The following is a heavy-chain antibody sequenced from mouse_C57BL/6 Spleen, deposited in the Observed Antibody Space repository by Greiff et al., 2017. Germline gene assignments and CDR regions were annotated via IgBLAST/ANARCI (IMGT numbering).Heavy chain of an antibody. CDR2: IYPGDGDT. CDR1: GYAFSSYW. D-gene: IGHD1-1*01. Sequence: QVQLQQSGAELVKPGASVKISCKASGYAFSSYWMNWVKQRPGKGLEWIGQIYPGDGDTNYNGKFKGKATLTADKSSSTADMQLSSLTSEDSAVYFCAREDNYGSSYGFAYWGQGTLVTVSA. CDR3: AREDNYGSSYGFAY. J-gene: IGHJ3*01. V-gene: IGHV1-80*01.